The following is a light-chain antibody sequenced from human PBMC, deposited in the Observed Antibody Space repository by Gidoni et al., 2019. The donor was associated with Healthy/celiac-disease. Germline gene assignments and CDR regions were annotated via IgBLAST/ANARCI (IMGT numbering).Light chain of an antibody. Sequence: DIVMTQSPLSLPVTPGEPASISCRSSQSLLHSNGYNYLDWYLQKPGQSAQLLIYLGSNRASGVPDRFSGSGSGTDFTLKISRVEAEDVGVYYCMQALQTPPRCSFGQGTKLEIK. CDR1: QSLLHSNGYNY. CDR2: LGS. V-gene: IGKV2-28*01. CDR3: MQALQTPPRCS. J-gene: IGKJ2*04.